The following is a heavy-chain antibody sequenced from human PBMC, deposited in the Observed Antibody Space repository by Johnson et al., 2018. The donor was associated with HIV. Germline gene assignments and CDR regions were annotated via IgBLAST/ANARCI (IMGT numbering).Heavy chain of an antibody. CDR2: ISGSGGST. CDR1: GFTFSNYA. CDR3: AKLTGGGGYDAFDI. V-gene: IGHV3-23*04. Sequence: EVQLVESGGGFIQPGGSRRLSCAASGFTFSNYAMSWVRQAPWKGLEWVSVISGSGGSTYYADSVKGRFTISRDNSKNTLYLQRNSLRAEDTAVYYCAKLTGGGGYDAFDIWGQGTMVTVSS. D-gene: IGHD1-20*01. J-gene: IGHJ3*02.